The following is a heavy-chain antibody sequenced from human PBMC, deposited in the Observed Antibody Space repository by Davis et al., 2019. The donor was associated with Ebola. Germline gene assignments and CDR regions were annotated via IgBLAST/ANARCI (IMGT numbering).Heavy chain of an antibody. Sequence: SVKVSCKASGYTFTSYGISWVRQAPGQGLEWMGRIIPILGIANYAQKFQGRVTITADESTSTAYMELSSLRSEDTAVYYCAREITIPSPETYYYYYGMDVWGKGTTVTVSS. CDR1: GYTFTSYG. CDR2: IIPILGIA. D-gene: IGHD3-3*01. J-gene: IGHJ6*04. CDR3: AREITIPSPETYYYYYGMDV. V-gene: IGHV1-69*04.